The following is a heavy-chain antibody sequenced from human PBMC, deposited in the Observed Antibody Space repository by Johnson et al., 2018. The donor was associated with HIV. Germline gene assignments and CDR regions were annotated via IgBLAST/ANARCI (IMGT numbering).Heavy chain of an antibody. J-gene: IGHJ3*02. Sequence: VQLVESGGGLVKPGGSLRLSCAASGFTFSNAWMSWVRQAPGKGLEWVANIKQDGSEKYYVDSVKGRFTISRENAKNSLYLQMNSLRAEDTAVYYCARDAPYCSGGTCYSDAFDIWGQGTMVTVSS. CDR2: IKQDGSEK. V-gene: IGHV3-7*01. CDR3: ARDAPYCSGGTCYSDAFDI. CDR1: GFTFSNAW. D-gene: IGHD2-15*01.